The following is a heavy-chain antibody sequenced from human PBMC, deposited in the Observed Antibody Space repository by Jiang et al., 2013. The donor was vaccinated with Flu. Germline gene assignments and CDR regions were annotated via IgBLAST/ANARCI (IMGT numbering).Heavy chain of an antibody. CDR3: AASGYTYGSASINYYYGMDV. J-gene: IGHJ6*02. CDR2: IVVGSTNT. Sequence: QSGAEVKKPGTSVKVSCKASGSTFSTSAFQWVRQARGQRLEWKGWIVVGSTNTNYAQKLQERVTISRDMSTSTAYMELSSLRSEDTAVYYCAASGYTYGSASINYYYGMDVWGQGTTVTVSS. V-gene: IGHV1-58*01. CDR1: GSTFSTSA. D-gene: IGHD5-18*01.